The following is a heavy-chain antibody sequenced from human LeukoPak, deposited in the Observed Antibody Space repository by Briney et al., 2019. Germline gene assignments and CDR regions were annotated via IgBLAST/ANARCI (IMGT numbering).Heavy chain of an antibody. CDR3: ARNEGYSHDY. V-gene: IGHV4-59*08. CDR2: IYYSGST. CDR1: GGSISSYY. D-gene: IGHD5-18*01. J-gene: IGHJ4*02. Sequence: SETLSLTCTVSGGSISSYYWSWIRQPPGKGLEWIGYIYYSGSTYYNPSLKSRVIISVDTSKNQFSLKLSSVTAADTAVYYCARNEGYSHDYWGQGTLVTVSS.